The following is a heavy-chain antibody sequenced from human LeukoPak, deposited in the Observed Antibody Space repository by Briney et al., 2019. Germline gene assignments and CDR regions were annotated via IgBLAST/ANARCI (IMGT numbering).Heavy chain of an antibody. J-gene: IGHJ4*02. V-gene: IGHV1-2*02. CDR2: INPNSGGT. D-gene: IGHD6-19*01. CDR3: ARFQWLVYYFDY. Sequence: GASVKVSCKASGYTFTGYYMHWVRQAPGQGLEWMGWINPNSGGTNYAQKFQGRVTMTRDTSISTAYMKLSRLRSDDTAVYYCARFQWLVYYFDYWGQGTLVTVSS. CDR1: GYTFTGYY.